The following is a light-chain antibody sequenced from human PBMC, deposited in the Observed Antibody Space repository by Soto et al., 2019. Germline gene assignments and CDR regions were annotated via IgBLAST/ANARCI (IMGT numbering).Light chain of an antibody. CDR2: AVT. CDR1: SSDVGNYNY. V-gene: IGLV2-8*01. J-gene: IGLJ3*02. CDR3: SSYAGWINWV. Sequence: QSALTQPPSASGSPGQSVTISCTGTSSDVGNYNYVSWYRQYPGKAPKLIIYAVTQRPSGVPDRFSGSKSGNTASLTVSGLQADDEADYYCSSYAGWINWVFGGGTKVTVL.